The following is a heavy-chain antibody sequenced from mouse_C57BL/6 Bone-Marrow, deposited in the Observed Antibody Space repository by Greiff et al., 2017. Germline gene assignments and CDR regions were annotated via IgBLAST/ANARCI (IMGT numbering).Heavy chain of an antibody. V-gene: IGHV1-22*01. CDR3: ASPLYGSSLDY. CDR2: INPNNGGT. CDR1: GYTFTDYN. Sequence: EVKLQQSGPELVKPGASVKMSCKASGYTFTDYNMHWVKQSHGKSLEWIGYINPNNGGTSYNQKFKGKATFTVNKSSSTAYMELRSLTSEDSAVYYCASPLYGSSLDYWGQGTTLTVSS. J-gene: IGHJ2*01. D-gene: IGHD1-1*01.